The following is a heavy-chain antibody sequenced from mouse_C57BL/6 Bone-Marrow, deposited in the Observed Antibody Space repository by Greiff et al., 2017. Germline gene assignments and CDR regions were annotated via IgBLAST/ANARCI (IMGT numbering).Heavy chain of an antibody. Sequence: VQLQQSGPVLVKPGASVKLSCTASGYTFTDYYMNWVQQSHGKSLEWIGVINPYNGGTSYNEKFKGKATLTVDKASSTAYMELNSLTSEDSAVYYCAREGKIPPVLALAYWGQGTLVTVSA. CDR1: GYTFTDYY. V-gene: IGHV1-19*01. CDR2: INPYNGGT. CDR3: AREGKIPPVLALAY. D-gene: IGHD5-1-1*01. J-gene: IGHJ3*01.